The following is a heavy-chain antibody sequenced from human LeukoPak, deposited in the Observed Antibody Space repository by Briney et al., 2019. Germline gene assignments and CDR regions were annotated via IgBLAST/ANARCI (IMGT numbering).Heavy chain of an antibody. CDR2: INHSGST. CDR1: GGSISSYY. CDR3: ARGGSGWYLDY. V-gene: IGHV4-34*01. D-gene: IGHD6-19*01. Sequence: PSETLSLTCTVSGGSISSYYWSWIRQPPGKGLEWIGEINHSGSTNYNPSLKSRVTISVDTSKNQFSLKLSSVTAADTAVYYCARGGSGWYLDYWGQGTLVTVSS. J-gene: IGHJ4*02.